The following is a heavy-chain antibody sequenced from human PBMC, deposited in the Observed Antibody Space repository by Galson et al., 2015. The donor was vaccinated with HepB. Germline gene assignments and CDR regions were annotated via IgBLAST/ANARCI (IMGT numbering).Heavy chain of an antibody. CDR1: GGTFSSYA. CDR2: IIPIFGTA. J-gene: IGHJ6*03. CDR3: ARDQSSVGYDYSYYYYYMDV. V-gene: IGHV1-69*13. D-gene: IGHD5-12*01. Sequence: SVKVSCKASGGTFSSYAISWVRQAPGQGLEWMGGIIPIFGTANYAQKFQGRVTITADESTSTAYMELSSLRSEDTAVYYCARDQSSVGYDYSYYYYYMDVWGKGTTVTVSS.